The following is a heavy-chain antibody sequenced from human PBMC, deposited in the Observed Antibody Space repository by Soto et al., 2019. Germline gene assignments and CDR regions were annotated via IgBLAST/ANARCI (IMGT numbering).Heavy chain of an antibody. CDR2: INSDGSST. CDR3: AREPAKEAARHFDY. D-gene: IGHD6-6*01. Sequence: SLRLSCAASGFTFSSYWMHWVRQAPGKGLVWVSRINSDGSSTSYADSVKGRFTISRDNAKNTLYLQMNSLRAEDTAVYYCAREPAKEAARHFDYWGQGTLVTVSS. V-gene: IGHV3-74*01. J-gene: IGHJ4*02. CDR1: GFTFSSYW.